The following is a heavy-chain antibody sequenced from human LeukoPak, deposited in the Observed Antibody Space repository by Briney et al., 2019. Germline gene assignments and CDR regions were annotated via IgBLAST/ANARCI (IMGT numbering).Heavy chain of an antibody. CDR1: GYTFTSYY. V-gene: IGHV1-2*02. J-gene: IGHJ4*02. CDR2: INPNSGGT. CDR3: ARPEDYYDSSEGQYYLDY. D-gene: IGHD3-22*01. Sequence: ASVKVSCKASGYTFTSYYMHWVRQAPGQGLEWMGWINPNSGGTNYAQKFQGRVTMTRDTSISTAYMELSRLRSDDTAVYYCARPEDYYDSSEGQYYLDYWGQGTLVTVSS.